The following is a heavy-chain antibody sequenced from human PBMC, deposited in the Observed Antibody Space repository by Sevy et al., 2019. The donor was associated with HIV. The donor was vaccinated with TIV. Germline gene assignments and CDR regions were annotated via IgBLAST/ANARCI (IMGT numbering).Heavy chain of an antibody. CDR1: GFTFSSYS. V-gene: IGHV3-21*01. J-gene: IGHJ3*02. Sequence: GGSLRLSCAASGFTFSSYSMNWVRQAPGKGLEWVSSISSSSSYIYYADSGKGRFTISRDNAKNSLYLQMNSLRAEDTAVYYCARDRGYCSSTSCSDGFDIWGQGTMVTVSS. D-gene: IGHD2-2*01. CDR3: ARDRGYCSSTSCSDGFDI. CDR2: ISSSSSYI.